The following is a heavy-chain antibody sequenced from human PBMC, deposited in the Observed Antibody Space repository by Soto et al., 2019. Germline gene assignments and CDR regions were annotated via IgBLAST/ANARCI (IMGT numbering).Heavy chain of an antibody. J-gene: IGHJ4*02. CDR2: LVPVFGTA. V-gene: IGHV1-69*06. CDR3: ARSPGGFDY. CDR1: GGTFSSLA. D-gene: IGHD3-10*01. Sequence: QVQLVQSAAEVKKPGSSVKVSCKASGGTFSSLAISWVRQAPGQGLEWMGGLVPVFGTANYAQKFQDRVTSTAAKSTSTSYMALSSLRSEDTAVYYCARSPGGFDYWGQGTLVTVSS.